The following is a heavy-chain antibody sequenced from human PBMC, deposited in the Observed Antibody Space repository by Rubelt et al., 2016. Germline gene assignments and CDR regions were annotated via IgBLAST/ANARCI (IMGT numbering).Heavy chain of an antibody. CDR2: FYHTGST. Sequence: LQKPSETLSLTCSVSGASISSYYWSWISQPPGKGLEWIASFYHTGSTTYNPSIKSRVTMSVDTSKNQFSLKVRSVTAADTAVYYCAREVPVDGTAFDPWGQGTLVTVSS. V-gene: IGHV4-59*01. CDR3: AREVPVDGTAFDP. CDR1: GASISSYY. D-gene: IGHD6-19*01. J-gene: IGHJ5*02.